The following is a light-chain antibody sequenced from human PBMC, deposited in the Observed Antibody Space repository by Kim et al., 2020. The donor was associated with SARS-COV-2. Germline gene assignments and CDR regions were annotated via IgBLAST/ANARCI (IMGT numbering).Light chain of an antibody. J-gene: IGLJ3*02. CDR2: GNS. V-gene: IGLV1-40*01. CDR1: SSNIGAGYD. Sequence: RVTLSCTGSSSNIGAGYDVRWYQQLPGTAPKLLIYGNSNRPSGVPDRFSGSKTGTSASLAITGLQAEDEADYYCQSYDSSLSGWVFGGGTKLTVL. CDR3: QSYDSSLSGWV.